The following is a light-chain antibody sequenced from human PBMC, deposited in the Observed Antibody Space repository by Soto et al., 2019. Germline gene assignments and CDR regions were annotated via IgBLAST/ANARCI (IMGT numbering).Light chain of an antibody. Sequence: EIVLTQSPGTLSLSPGERATLSCRASQSVSSSYLAWYQQKPGQAPRLLIYGASSRATGIPDRFSGSGSGTAFTLTICRLEPEDVAVYYCQQYGSSGLTFGGGTKVAIK. CDR1: QSVSSSY. V-gene: IGKV3-20*01. CDR3: QQYGSSGLT. CDR2: GAS. J-gene: IGKJ4*01.